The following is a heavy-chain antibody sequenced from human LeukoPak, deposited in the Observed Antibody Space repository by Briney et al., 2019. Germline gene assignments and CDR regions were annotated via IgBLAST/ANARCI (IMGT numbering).Heavy chain of an antibody. D-gene: IGHD3-10*01. Sequence: PSETLSLTCTVSGGSISSYYWSWIRQPPGKGLEWIGYIYYSGSTNYNPSPKSRVTISVDTSENQFSLKLSSVTAADTAVYYCARADYGSGSYYYWGQGTLVTVSS. J-gene: IGHJ4*02. CDR2: IYYSGST. CDR1: GGSISSYY. V-gene: IGHV4-59*01. CDR3: ARADYGSGSYYY.